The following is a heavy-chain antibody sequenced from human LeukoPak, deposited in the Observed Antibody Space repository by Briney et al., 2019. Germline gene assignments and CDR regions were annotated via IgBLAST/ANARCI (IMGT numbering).Heavy chain of an antibody. Sequence: GGSLRLSCAASGFSVRGSFMNWVRQAPGKGLEWVSLHSNTENSFYADSVKGRFTLSRDISNNTLYLHMHSLRGEDTAVYFCARAIGVVDCGTQTCYPYHFDKWGRGTLVTVSS. D-gene: IGHD2-21*01. CDR2: HSNTENS. V-gene: IGHV3-66*01. J-gene: IGHJ4*02. CDR1: GFSVRGSF. CDR3: ARAIGVVDCGTQTCYPYHFDK.